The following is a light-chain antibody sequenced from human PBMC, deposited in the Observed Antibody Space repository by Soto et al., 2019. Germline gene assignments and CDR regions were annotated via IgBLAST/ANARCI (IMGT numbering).Light chain of an antibody. CDR3: QQYNTNSGT. J-gene: IGKJ1*01. V-gene: IGKV1-5*03. CDR1: QSISSW. Sequence: DIQMTQSPSTLSASVGDRDTITCRASQSISSWLAWYQQKPGKAPKLLIYKASSLQGGVPSRFSGSGSGTEFTLTISSLQPDDFATYYCQQYNTNSGTFGQGTKVEIK. CDR2: KAS.